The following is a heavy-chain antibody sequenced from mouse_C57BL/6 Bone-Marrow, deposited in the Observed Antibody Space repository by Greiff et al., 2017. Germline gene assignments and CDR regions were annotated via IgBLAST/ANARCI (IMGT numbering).Heavy chain of an antibody. D-gene: IGHD1-1*01. CDR1: GYTFTNYW. Sequence: QVQLQQSGAELVRPGTSVKMSCKASGYTFTNYWIGWAKQRPGHGLEWIGDIYPGGGYTNYNEKFKGKATRTADKSSSTAYMQFSSLTSEDSAIYYCARRDYYGSSGGFAYWGQGTLVTVSA. CDR3: ARRDYYGSSGGFAY. J-gene: IGHJ3*01. V-gene: IGHV1-63*01. CDR2: IYPGGGYT.